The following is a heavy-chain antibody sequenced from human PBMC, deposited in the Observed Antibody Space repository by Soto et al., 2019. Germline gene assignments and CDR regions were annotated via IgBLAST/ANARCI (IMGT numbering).Heavy chain of an antibody. V-gene: IGHV3-9*01. J-gene: IGHJ3*02. CDR2: ISWNGVSI. CDR1: GFTFDDYA. CDR3: VKGLGAARRDGLDS. Sequence: EVQVVESGGGLVQPGRSLRLSCAASGFTFDDYAMYWVRQAPGKGVEWVSGISWNGVSIGYGDSVKGRFIISRDNAKNSLYLQMNSLRAEDTALYYCVKGLGAARRDGLDSWGQGTGVTVSS. D-gene: IGHD2-15*01.